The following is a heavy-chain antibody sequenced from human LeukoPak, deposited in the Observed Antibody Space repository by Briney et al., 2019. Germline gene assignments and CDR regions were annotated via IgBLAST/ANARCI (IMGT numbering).Heavy chain of an antibody. CDR1: GGSISSYY. CDR3: AKGSDPFRWFGEFNIKLPRPIRHYYFDS. J-gene: IGHJ4*02. V-gene: IGHV4-59*01. D-gene: IGHD3-10*01. Sequence: SETLSLTCTVSGGSISSYYWSWLRQPPGKGLQWSGYIYYSGSTNYNPSLKSRVTISVDRSKNQFSLKLRSVTAADTAVYYCAKGSDPFRWFGEFNIKLPRPIRHYYFDSWGQGALVTVSS. CDR2: IYYSGST.